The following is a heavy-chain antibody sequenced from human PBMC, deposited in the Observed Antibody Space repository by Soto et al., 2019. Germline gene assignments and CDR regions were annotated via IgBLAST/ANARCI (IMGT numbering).Heavy chain of an antibody. Sequence: PSDTLSLTCTVSGGSISSGGYYWSWILQHPGKGLEWIGYIHYSGTTYYNPSLQSRLTMSLDTSQNQFSLKLNSVTAADTAVYFCARVPSPFDFYYAMDVWGQGTTVTVSS. CDR1: GGSISSGGYY. V-gene: IGHV4-30-4*02. J-gene: IGHJ6*02. CDR3: ARVPSPFDFYYAMDV. CDR2: IHYSGTT. D-gene: IGHD3-16*01.